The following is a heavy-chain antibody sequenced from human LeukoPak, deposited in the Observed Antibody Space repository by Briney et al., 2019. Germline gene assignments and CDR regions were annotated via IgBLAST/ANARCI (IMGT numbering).Heavy chain of an antibody. CDR3: ALTLGYCSSTSCPNIYYYYGMDV. CDR1: GGSFSGYY. CDR2: INHSGST. V-gene: IGHV4-34*01. D-gene: IGHD2-2*01. J-gene: IGHJ6*02. Sequence: SETLSLTCAVYGGSFSGYYWSWIRQPPGKGLEWIGEINHSGSTNYNSSLKSRVTISVDTSKNQFSLKLSSVTAADTAVYYCALTLGYCSSTSCPNIYYYYGMDVWGQGTTVTVSS.